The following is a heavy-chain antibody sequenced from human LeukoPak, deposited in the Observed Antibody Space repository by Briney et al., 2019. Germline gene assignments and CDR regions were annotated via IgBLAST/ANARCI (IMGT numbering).Heavy chain of an antibody. CDR3: ASALGYSYGYAVDY. CDR1: GFIFSNYN. D-gene: IGHD5-18*01. J-gene: IGHJ4*02. V-gene: IGHV3-48*01. Sequence: PGGSLRLSCAASGFIFSNYNMNGVRQTPGKGREWLSYISSSSGTIYYADSVKGRFTISGDNAKNSLYLQMNSLRAEDTAVYYCASALGYSYGYAVDYWGQGTLVTVSS. CDR2: ISSSSGTI.